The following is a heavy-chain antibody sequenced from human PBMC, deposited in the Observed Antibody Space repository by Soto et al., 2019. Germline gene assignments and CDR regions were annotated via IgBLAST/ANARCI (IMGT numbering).Heavy chain of an antibody. CDR2: IYTSGST. CDR1: GGSISSYY. Sequence: PSETLSLTCTVSGGSISSYYWRWIRQPAGKGLEWIGRIYTSGSTNYNPSLKSRVTMSVDTSKNQFSPKLSSVTAADTAVYYCARDLVGAFVGFDYWGQGTLVTVSS. V-gene: IGHV4-4*07. CDR3: ARDLVGAFVGFDY. J-gene: IGHJ4*02. D-gene: IGHD1-26*01.